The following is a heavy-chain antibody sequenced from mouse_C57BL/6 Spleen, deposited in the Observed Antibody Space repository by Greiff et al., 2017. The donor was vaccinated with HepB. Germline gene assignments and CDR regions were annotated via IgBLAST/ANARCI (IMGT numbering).Heavy chain of an antibody. CDR3: ARVRGYYFDY. CDR2: ISDGGSYT. D-gene: IGHD1-1*01. V-gene: IGHV5-4*01. Sequence: DVHLVESGGGLVKPGGSLKLSCAASGFTFSSYAMSWVRQTPEKRLEWVATISDGGSYTYYPDNVKGRFTISRDNAKNNLYLQMSHLKSEDTAVYYCARVRGYYFDYWGQGTTLTVSS. J-gene: IGHJ2*01. CDR1: GFTFSSYA.